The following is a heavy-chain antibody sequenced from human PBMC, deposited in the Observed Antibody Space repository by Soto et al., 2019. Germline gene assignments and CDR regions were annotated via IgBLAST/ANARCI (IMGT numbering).Heavy chain of an antibody. CDR2: ISSRDTFI. D-gene: IGHD3-22*01. Sequence: GSLRRSCSASGFHFGHHRMDWVPQATGKALDWVACISSRDTFIQYGDSVRGRFTICRDNARSTLYLHLNDVRADDTVVYYWARRENDTSSYYWLHWGRGTLVTVSS. CDR3: ARRENDTSSYYWLH. V-gene: IGHV3-21*06. CDR1: GFHFGHHR. J-gene: IGHJ1*01.